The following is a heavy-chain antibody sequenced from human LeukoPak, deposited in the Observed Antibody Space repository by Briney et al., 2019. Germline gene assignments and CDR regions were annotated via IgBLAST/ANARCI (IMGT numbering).Heavy chain of an antibody. CDR1: ECTFSNYA. J-gene: IGHJ4*02. D-gene: IGHD3-3*01. CDR2: ISYDGNNK. Sequence: GGSLRLSCVASECTFSNYAMHWVRQAPVKGLEWLAVISYDGNNKFYADSVKGRFTISRDNSKNTLYLQMNSLRDEDTAVYYCARGDVWSGYYVYYFDYWGQGTLVTVSS. CDR3: ARGDVWSGYYVYYFDY. V-gene: IGHV3-30-3*01.